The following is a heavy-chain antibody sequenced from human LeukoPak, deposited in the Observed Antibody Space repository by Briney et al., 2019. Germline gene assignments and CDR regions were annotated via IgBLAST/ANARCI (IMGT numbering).Heavy chain of an antibody. CDR1: GFTFSTYS. V-gene: IGHV3-48*04. J-gene: IGHJ6*03. CDR2: ISSSSSII. Sequence: GGSLRLSCAASGFTFSTYSMNWVRQAPGKGLEWVSYISSSSSIIYYADSVKGRFTISRDNAKNSLYLQMNSLRAEDTAVYYCARAFRSGARVSIRDYYYMDVWGKGTTVTVSS. D-gene: IGHD6-25*01. CDR3: ARAFRSGARVSIRDYYYMDV.